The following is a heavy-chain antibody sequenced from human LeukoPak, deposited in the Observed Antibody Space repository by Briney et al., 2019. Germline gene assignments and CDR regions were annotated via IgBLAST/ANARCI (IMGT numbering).Heavy chain of an antibody. CDR2: IYPGDSGT. J-gene: IGHJ6*03. CDR3: ARVGATTGYYYYMDV. CDR1: GYSFTSYW. V-gene: IGHV5-51*01. D-gene: IGHD1-26*01. Sequence: GESLKISWKGSGYSFTSYWIGWGRQMPGHGVEGMGIIYPGDSGTRYSPSFQGQVTISADKSISTAYLQWSSLKASDTAMYYCARVGATTGYYYYMDVWGKGTTVTVSS.